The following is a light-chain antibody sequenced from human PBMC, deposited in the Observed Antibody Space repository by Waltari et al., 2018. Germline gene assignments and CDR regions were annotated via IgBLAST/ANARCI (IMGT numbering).Light chain of an antibody. CDR2: DVT. J-gene: IGLJ2*01. V-gene: IGLV2-11*01. CDR3: CSYAGRYTHVV. CDR1: SSDVGAYDY. Sequence: QSALTQPRSVSGSPGQSVTIPCTGTSSDVGAYDYVSWYQHHPGKAPKLMICDVTKRPSGVPDRFSGSKSGNTASLTISGLQAEDEAYYYCCSYAGRYTHVVFGGGTKLTVL.